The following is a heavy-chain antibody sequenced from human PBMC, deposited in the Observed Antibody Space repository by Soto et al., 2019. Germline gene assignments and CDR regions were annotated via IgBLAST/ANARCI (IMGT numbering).Heavy chain of an antibody. CDR3: AKDRSLWFGELSNWFDP. CDR2: INPNNGGT. J-gene: IGHJ5*02. D-gene: IGHD3-10*01. CDR1: GYPFTDYY. Sequence: VASVKVSCKTSGYPFTDYYLHWVRQAPGQGPEWMGWINPNNGGTNYAQRFQGRVTMTRDTSISTAYMEVSRLRSDDTAVYYCAKDRSLWFGELSNWFDPWGQGTLVTVS. V-gene: IGHV1-2*02.